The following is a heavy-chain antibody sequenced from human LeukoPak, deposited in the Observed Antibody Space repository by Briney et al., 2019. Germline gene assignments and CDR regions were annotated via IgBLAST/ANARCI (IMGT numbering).Heavy chain of an antibody. V-gene: IGHV3-53*01. CDR1: GXTVSSDY. CDR2: IYGGGAT. J-gene: IGHJ4*02. CDR3: ARLLPASRHYFDY. Sequence: QPGGSLRLSCAASGXTVSSDYMAWVRQAPGKGLEWISVIYGGGATYYADSVQGRFTISRDTSNNALYLQMISLRVEDTAVYHCARLLPASRHYFDYWGLGTLVTVSS. D-gene: IGHD6-6*01.